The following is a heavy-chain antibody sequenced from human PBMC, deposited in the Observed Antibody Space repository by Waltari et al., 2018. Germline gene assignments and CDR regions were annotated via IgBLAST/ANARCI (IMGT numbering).Heavy chain of an antibody. D-gene: IGHD3-10*01. V-gene: IGHV1-69*12. CDR3: ARDRGPTVRMGLVGVWYFDL. CDR2: VIPILGTA. Sequence: QVQLVQSGAEVKKPGSSVKVSCKASGGTFSSYAISWVRQAPGQGLEWMGGVIPILGTANYAKKFQGRVTITADESTSTAYMELSSLRSEDTAVYYCARDRGPTVRMGLVGVWYFDLWGRGTLVTVSS. J-gene: IGHJ2*01. CDR1: GGTFSSYA.